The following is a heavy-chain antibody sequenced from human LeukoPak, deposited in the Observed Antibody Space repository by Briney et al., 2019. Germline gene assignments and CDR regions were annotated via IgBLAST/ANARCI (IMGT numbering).Heavy chain of an antibody. CDR3: ARDKARVGASKPLYY. V-gene: IGHV1-18*01. D-gene: IGHD1-26*01. CDR2: ISAYNGNT. J-gene: IGHJ4*02. CDR1: GYRFSSYG. Sequence: ASVKVSCKASGYRFSSYGIGWVRQAPGQGLEWMGWISAYNGNTNYAQKLQGRVTMTTDTSTSTAYMELRSLRSDDTAVYYCARDKARVGASKPLYYWGQGNLVTVSS.